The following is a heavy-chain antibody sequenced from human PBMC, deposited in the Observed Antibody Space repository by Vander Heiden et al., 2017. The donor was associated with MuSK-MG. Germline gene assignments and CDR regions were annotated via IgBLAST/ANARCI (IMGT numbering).Heavy chain of an antibody. CDR2: IYTSGST. D-gene: IGHD6-6*01. CDR1: GGSISSGSYY. J-gene: IGHJ5*02. CDR3: AREQLVDNWFDP. Sequence: QVQLQESGPGLVKPSQTLSLPCTVSGGSISSGSYYWSWIRQPAGKGLEWIGRIYTSGSTNYNPSLKSRVPISVDTSKNQFSLKLSSVTAADTAVYYCAREQLVDNWFDPWGQGTLVTVSS. V-gene: IGHV4-61*02.